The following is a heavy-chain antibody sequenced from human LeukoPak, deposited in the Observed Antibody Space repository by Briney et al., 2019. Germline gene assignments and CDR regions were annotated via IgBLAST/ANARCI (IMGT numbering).Heavy chain of an antibody. CDR2: FYTGGST. Sequence: PGGSLRLSCAASGFTVSSSYMSWVRQAPGKGLEWVSVFYTGGSTYYADSVKSRFTISRDNSKNTLYLQMNSLRAEDTAVYYCARGSPTMVNAFGIWGQGTIVSVSS. J-gene: IGHJ3*02. D-gene: IGHD3-10*01. V-gene: IGHV3-53*01. CDR1: GFTVSSSY. CDR3: ARGSPTMVNAFGI.